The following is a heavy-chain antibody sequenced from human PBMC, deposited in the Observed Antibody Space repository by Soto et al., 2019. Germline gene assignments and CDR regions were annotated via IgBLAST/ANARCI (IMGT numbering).Heavy chain of an antibody. V-gene: IGHV4-30-2*01. Sequence: LSLTCAVSGGSISSGGYSWSWIRQPPGKGLEWIGYIYHSGSTYYNPSLKSRVTISVDRSKNQFSLKLSSVTAADTAVYYCARGRRYPDYWGQGTLVTVSS. CDR2: IYHSGST. CDR3: ARGRRYPDY. J-gene: IGHJ4*02. CDR1: GGSISSGGYS. D-gene: IGHD2-2*02.